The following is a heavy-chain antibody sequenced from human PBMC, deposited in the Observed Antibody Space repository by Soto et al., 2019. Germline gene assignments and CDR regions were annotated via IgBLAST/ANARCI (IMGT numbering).Heavy chain of an antibody. D-gene: IGHD6-19*01. J-gene: IGHJ4*02. CDR3: ARGLQQVAGIGLDY. CDR2: MNPNSGNT. CDR1: GYTFTSYD. V-gene: IGHV1-8*01. Sequence: ASVKVSCKASGYTFTSYDINWVRQATGQGLEWMGWMNPNSGNTGYAQKFQGRVTMTRNTSISTAYMELSSLRSEDTAVYYCARGLQQVAGIGLDYWGQGTLVTVSS.